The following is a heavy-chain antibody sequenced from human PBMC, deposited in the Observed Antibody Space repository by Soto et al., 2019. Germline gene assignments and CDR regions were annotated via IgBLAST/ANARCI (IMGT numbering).Heavy chain of an antibody. CDR2: IYYSGST. D-gene: IGHD2-2*01. CDR1: GGSVSSNSYY. CDR3: ARDCSSTNDHDWFDP. Sequence: QVQLQESGPGLVKPSETLSLMCSVSGGSVSSNSYYWSWIRQPPGKGLEWIGYIYYSGSTKYNPSLKSRVTISVDTSKNQFSLKLSSVTAADTAVYYCARDCSSTNDHDWFDPWGQGTLVTVSS. J-gene: IGHJ5*02. V-gene: IGHV4-61*01.